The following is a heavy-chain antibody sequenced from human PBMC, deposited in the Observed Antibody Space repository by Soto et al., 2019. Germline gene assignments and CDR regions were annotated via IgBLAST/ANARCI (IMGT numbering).Heavy chain of an antibody. CDR3: ARGNDFWSGEAYYMDV. D-gene: IGHD3-3*01. CDR2: ISSSGSTI. CDR1: GFTFSDYY. Sequence: PGGSLRLSCAGSGFTFSDYYMSWIRQAPGKGLEWVSYISSSGSTIYYADSVKGRFTISRDNAKNSLYLQMNSLRVEDTAVYYCARGNDFWSGEAYYMDVWGKGNTVTVSS. V-gene: IGHV3-11*01. J-gene: IGHJ6*03.